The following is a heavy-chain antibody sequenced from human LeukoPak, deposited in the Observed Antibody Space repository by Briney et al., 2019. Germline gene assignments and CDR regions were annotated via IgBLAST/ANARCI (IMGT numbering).Heavy chain of an antibody. V-gene: IGHV3-30-3*01. CDR1: GFTFSSYA. Sequence: GGTLRLSCAASGFTFSSYAMHWVRQAPGKGLEWVAVISYDGSNKYYADSAKGRFTISRDNSKNTLYLQMNSLRAEDTAVYYCAKESENLDYWGQGTLVTVSS. CDR3: AKESENLDY. J-gene: IGHJ4*02. CDR2: ISYDGSNK.